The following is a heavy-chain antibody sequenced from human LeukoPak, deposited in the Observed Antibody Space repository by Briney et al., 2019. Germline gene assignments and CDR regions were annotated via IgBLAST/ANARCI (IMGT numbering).Heavy chain of an antibody. J-gene: IGHJ5*02. D-gene: IGHD3-10*01. Sequence: PSETLSLTCAVYGGSFSGYYWSWVRQPPGEGLEWIGEINHSGSTNYNPSLKSRVTISVDTSKNQFSLKLSSVTAADTAVYYRARHNGAGPFRVLLWFGEYRGKYNWFDPWGQGTLVTVSS. CDR2: INHSGST. CDR3: ARHNGAGPFRVLLWFGEYRGKYNWFDP. V-gene: IGHV4-34*01. CDR1: GGSFSGYY.